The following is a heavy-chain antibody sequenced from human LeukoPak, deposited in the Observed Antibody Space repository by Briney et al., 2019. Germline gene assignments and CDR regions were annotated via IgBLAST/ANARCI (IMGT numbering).Heavy chain of an antibody. D-gene: IGHD6-6*01. J-gene: IGHJ4*02. CDR3: ARSDSSSVTGQNFDY. CDR2: ISYDGSDK. Sequence: GGSLRLSCAASGFTFSSYAMHWVRQAPGKGLEWVAVISYDGSDKYSADSVKGRFTISRDNSKNTLYLQMNSLRAEDTAVYYCARSDSSSVTGQNFDYWGQGTLVTVSS. V-gene: IGHV3-30*01. CDR1: GFTFSSYA.